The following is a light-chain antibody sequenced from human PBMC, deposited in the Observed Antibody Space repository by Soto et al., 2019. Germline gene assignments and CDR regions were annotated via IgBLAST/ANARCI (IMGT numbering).Light chain of an antibody. V-gene: IGKV1-5*03. J-gene: IGKJ4*01. CDR2: KAS. Sequence: DIQMTQSPSTLSASVGERVTITCRASQSISSWLAWYQQKPGKAPKLLIYKASSLESGVPSRFSGSGSGTDFTLTISRLEPEDFAVYYCQQYGSSPLTFGGGTKVDIK. CDR1: QSISSW. CDR3: QQYGSSPLT.